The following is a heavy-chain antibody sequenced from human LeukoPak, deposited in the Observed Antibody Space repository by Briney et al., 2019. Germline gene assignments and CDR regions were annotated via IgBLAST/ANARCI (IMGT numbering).Heavy chain of an antibody. CDR1: GYSFTCYW. CDR3: ARATAPYYYYGMDV. D-gene: IGHD1-26*01. J-gene: IGHJ6*02. CDR2: IYPGDSDT. Sequence: GESLQISCKGSGYSFTCYWIGWVRPVPGKGLEWMGIIYPGDSDTRYSPSFQGQVTISADKSISTAYLQWSSLKASDTAMYYCARATAPYYYYGMDVWGQGTTVTVSS. V-gene: IGHV5-51*01.